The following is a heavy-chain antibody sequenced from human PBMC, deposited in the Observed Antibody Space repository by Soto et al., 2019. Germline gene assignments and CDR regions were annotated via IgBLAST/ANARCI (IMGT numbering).Heavy chain of an antibody. CDR3: ARGHCSGSSCYSDYYYYMDV. Sequence: ASVKVSCKASGYTFTGYYMHWVRQAPGQGLEWMGWINPNSGGTNYAQKFQGWVTMTRDTSISTAYMELSRLRSDDTAEYYCARGHCSGSSCYSDYYYYMDVWGKGTTVTVSS. D-gene: IGHD2-15*01. CDR1: GYTFTGYY. V-gene: IGHV1-2*04. J-gene: IGHJ6*03. CDR2: INPNSGGT.